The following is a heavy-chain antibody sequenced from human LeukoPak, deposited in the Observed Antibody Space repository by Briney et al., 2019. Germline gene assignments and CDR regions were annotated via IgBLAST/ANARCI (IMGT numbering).Heavy chain of an antibody. Sequence: SVKVSCKASGGTFSSYAISWVRQAPGQGLEWMGRIIPILGIANYAQKFQGRVTITADKSTSTAYMELSSLRSEDTAVYYCARETNSGYNPYFDYWGQGTLVTVSS. D-gene: IGHD5-12*01. J-gene: IGHJ4*02. CDR2: IIPILGIA. CDR3: ARETNSGYNPYFDY. CDR1: GGTFSSYA. V-gene: IGHV1-69*04.